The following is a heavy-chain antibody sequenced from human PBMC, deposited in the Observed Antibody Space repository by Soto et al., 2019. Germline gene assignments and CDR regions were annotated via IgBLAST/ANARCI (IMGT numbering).Heavy chain of an antibody. J-gene: IGHJ6*02. V-gene: IGHV3-33*01. CDR3: ARERGIAAALVNPYYYYYGMDV. D-gene: IGHD6-13*01. Sequence: PGGSLRLSCAASGFTFSSYGMHWVRQAPGKGLEWVAVIWYDGSNKYYADSVKGRFTISRDNSKNTLYLQMNSLRAEDTAVYYCARERGIAAALVNPYYYYYGMDVWGQGTTVTVSS. CDR1: GFTFSSYG. CDR2: IWYDGSNK.